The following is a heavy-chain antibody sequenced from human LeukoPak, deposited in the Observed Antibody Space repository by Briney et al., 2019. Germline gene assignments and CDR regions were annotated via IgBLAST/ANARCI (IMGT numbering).Heavy chain of an antibody. V-gene: IGHV3-48*02. CDR2: LEHTGTTK. J-gene: IGHJ4*02. Sequence: GGSLRLSCTTSTFTFSGYSMNWVRQAPGKGLEWVSYLEHTGTTKYYADSVKGRFTVSRDSAKNSIYLQMNSLRDEDTAVYYCARILGFTLDYWGQGTLVTVSS. CDR3: ARILGFTLDY. CDR1: TFTFSGYS.